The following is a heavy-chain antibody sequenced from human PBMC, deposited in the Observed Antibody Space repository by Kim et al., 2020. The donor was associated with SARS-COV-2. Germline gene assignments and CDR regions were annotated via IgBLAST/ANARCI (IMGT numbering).Heavy chain of an antibody. CDR3: ARVRGVGPYSSSWYGDAFDI. J-gene: IGHJ3*02. V-gene: IGHV1-18*01. CDR2: ISAYNGNT. Sequence: ASVKVSCKASGYTFTSYGISWVRQAPGQGLEWMGWISAYNGNTNYAQKLQGRVTMTTDTSTSTAYMELRSLRSDDTAVYYCARVRGVGPYSSSWYGDAFDIWGQGTMVTVSS. D-gene: IGHD6-13*01. CDR1: GYTFTSYG.